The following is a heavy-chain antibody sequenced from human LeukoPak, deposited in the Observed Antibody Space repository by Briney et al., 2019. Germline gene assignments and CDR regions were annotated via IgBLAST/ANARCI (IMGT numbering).Heavy chain of an antibody. D-gene: IGHD5-18*01. CDR1: GFTFSSYS. J-gene: IGHJ4*02. CDR2: ISSSSSYI. V-gene: IGHV3-21*04. Sequence: PGGSLRLSCAASGFTFSSYSMNWVRQAPGKGLEWVSSISSSSSYIYYADSVKGRFTISRGNAKNSLYLQMNSLRAEDTALYYCAKARGYSYGPFDYWGQGTLVTVSS. CDR3: AKARGYSYGPFDY.